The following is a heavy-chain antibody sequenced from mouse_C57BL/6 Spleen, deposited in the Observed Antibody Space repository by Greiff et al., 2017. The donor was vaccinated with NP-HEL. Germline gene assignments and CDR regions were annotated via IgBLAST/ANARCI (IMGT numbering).Heavy chain of an antibody. Sequence: EVKLQESGPGLVKPSQSLSLTCSVTGYSITSGYYWNWIRQFPGNKLEWMGYISYDGSNNYNPSLKNRISITRDTSKNQFFLKLNSVTTEDTATYYCARGDYDAVAYWGQGTLVTVSA. CDR1: GYSITSGYY. D-gene: IGHD2-4*01. CDR3: ARGDYDAVAY. J-gene: IGHJ3*01. CDR2: ISYDGSN. V-gene: IGHV3-6*01.